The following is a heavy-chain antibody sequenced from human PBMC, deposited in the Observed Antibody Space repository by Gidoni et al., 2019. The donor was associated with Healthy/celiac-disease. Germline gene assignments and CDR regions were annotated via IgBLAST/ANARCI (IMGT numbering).Heavy chain of an antibody. D-gene: IGHD6-6*01. CDR1: GFTFSSYS. Sequence: EVQLVESGGGLVKPGGSLRLSCAASGFTFSSYSMNWVRQAPGKGLEWVSSISSSSSYIYYADSVKGRFTISRDNAKNSLYLQMNSLRAEDTAVYYCAREAAHRAARPFDYWGQGTLVTVSS. CDR3: AREAAHRAARPFDY. V-gene: IGHV3-21*01. CDR2: ISSSSSYI. J-gene: IGHJ4*02.